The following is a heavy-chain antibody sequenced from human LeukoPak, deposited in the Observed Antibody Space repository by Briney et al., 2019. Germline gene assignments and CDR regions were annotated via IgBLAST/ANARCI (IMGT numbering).Heavy chain of an antibody. CDR3: ARDDIFRIAAAGTFDY. CDR1: GYTFTSYG. CDR2: ISAYNGNT. D-gene: IGHD6-13*01. J-gene: IGHJ4*02. Sequence: GASVTVSCKASGYTFTSYGISWVRQAPGQGLEWMGWISAYNGNTNYAQKLQGRVTMTTDTSTSTAYMELRSLRSDDTAVYYCARDDIFRIAAAGTFDYWGQGTLVTVSS. V-gene: IGHV1-18*01.